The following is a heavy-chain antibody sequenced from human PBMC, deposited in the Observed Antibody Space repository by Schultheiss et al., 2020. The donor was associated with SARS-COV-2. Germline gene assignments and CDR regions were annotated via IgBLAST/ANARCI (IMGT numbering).Heavy chain of an antibody. V-gene: IGHV3-48*04. CDR1: GFTFSSYS. Sequence: GESLKISCAASGFTFSSYSMNWVRQAPGKGLEWVSYISSSSSTIYYADSVKGRFTISRDNAKNSLYLQMNSLRAEDTAVYYCASCYDFWSGYYLGGLDYYYYMDVWGKGTTVTVSS. CDR3: ASCYDFWSGYYLGGLDYYYYMDV. J-gene: IGHJ6*03. D-gene: IGHD3-3*01. CDR2: ISSSSSTI.